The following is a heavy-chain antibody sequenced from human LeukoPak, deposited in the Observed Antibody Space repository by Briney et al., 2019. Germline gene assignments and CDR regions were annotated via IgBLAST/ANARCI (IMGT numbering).Heavy chain of an antibody. Sequence: HGESLKISCKDSGYSLTNYWIGWVRQMPGKGLEWMGIIYVGDSDTRYIPSFQGQVTISADKSISTAYLQWSSLKASDTAMYYCARSDTTGWYYYFDNWGQGTLVTVSS. V-gene: IGHV5-51*01. CDR2: IYVGDSDT. J-gene: IGHJ4*02. CDR3: ARSDTTGWYYYFDN. D-gene: IGHD6-19*01. CDR1: GYSLTNYW.